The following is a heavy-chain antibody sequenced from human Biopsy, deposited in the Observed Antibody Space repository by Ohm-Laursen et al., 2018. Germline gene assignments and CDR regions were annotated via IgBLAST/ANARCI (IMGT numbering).Heavy chain of an antibody. D-gene: IGHD4-11*01. V-gene: IGHV4-59*02. CDR1: GDSVTKYY. CDR3: ARDSGILNYGNFKYYHYYGMDV. Sequence: SETLSLTCIVSGDSVTKYYWSWIRQPPGKGLEWIGHIYYSVMTNYNPSLQSRVSISVDTSRNQVSLTLSPVTAADTAVYYCARDSGILNYGNFKYYHYYGMDVWGQGTKVTVSS. CDR2: IYYSVMT. J-gene: IGHJ6*02.